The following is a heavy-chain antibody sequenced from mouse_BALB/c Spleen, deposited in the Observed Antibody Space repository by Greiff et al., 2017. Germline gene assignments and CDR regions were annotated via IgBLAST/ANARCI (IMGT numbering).Heavy chain of an antibody. V-gene: IGHV5-6-5*01. CDR1: GFTFSSYA. CDR3: ARSTITTWFAY. CDR2: ISSGGST. D-gene: IGHD2-4*01. Sequence: EVQVVESGGGLVKPGGSLKLSCAASGFTFSSYAMSWVRQTPEKRLEWVASISSGGSTYYPDSVKGRFTISRDNARNILYLQMSSLRSEDTAMYYCARSTITTWFAYWGQGTLVTVSA. J-gene: IGHJ3*01.